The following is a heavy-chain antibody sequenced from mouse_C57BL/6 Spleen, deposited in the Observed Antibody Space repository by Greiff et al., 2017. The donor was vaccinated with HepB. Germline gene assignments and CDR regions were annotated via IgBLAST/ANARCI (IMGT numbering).Heavy chain of an antibody. D-gene: IGHD1-1*01. CDR3: ARHSYGSSYAMDY. CDR2: ISNGGGST. J-gene: IGHJ4*01. V-gene: IGHV5-12*01. Sequence: EVKLVESGGGLVQPGGSLKLSCAASGFTFSDYYMYWVRQTPEKRLEWVAYISNGGGSTYYPDTVKGRFTISRDNAKNTLYLQMSRLKSEDTAMYYCARHSYGSSYAMDYWGQGTSVTVSS. CDR1: GFTFSDYY.